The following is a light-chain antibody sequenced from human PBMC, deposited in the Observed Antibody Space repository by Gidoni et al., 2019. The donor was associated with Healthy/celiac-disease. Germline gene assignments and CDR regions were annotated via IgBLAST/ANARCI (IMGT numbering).Light chain of an antibody. Sequence: QSVLTQPPSVSGAPGQRVTISCTGSISNIGAGYDVHWYQQLPGTAPKLLIYGNSNRPSGVPDRFSGSKSGTSASLAITGLQAEDEADYYCQSYDSSLSGWVFGGGTKLT. CDR2: GNS. J-gene: IGLJ3*02. CDR3: QSYDSSLSGWV. V-gene: IGLV1-40*01. CDR1: ISNIGAGYD.